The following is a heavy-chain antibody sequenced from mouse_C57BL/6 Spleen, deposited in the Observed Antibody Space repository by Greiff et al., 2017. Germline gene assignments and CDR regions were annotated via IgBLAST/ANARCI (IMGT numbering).Heavy chain of an antibody. CDR1: GFTFSDYY. CDR3: ARRGTTGGYFDV. V-gene: IGHV5-12*01. J-gene: IGHJ1*03. Sequence: EVQVVESGGGLVQPGGSLKLSCAASGFTFSDYYMYWVRQTPEKRLEWVAYISNGGGRTYYPDNVKGRFTISRDNAKNTLYLQMSRLKSEDTAMYYCARRGTTGGYFDVWGTGTTVTVSS. CDR2: ISNGGGRT. D-gene: IGHD1-1*01.